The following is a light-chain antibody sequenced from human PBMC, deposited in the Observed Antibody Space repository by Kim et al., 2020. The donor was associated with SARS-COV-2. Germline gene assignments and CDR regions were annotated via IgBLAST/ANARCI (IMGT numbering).Light chain of an antibody. CDR2: RDT. J-gene: IGLJ3*02. CDR3: QVWDSSTASWV. V-gene: IGLV3-9*01. CDR1: NIGGKN. Sequence: ALGQTARITGGGDNIGGKNVHWYQQKAGQAPVLVIYRDTNRPSGIPERFSGSNSENMATLTISGAQVGDEADYYCQVWDSSTASWVFGGGTQLTVL.